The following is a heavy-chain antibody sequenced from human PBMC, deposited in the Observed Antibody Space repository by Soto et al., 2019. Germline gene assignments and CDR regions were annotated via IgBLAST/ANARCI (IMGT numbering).Heavy chain of an antibody. CDR2: ISWNSGSI. CDR1: GFTFDDYA. D-gene: IGHD1-26*01. V-gene: IGHV3-9*01. Sequence: EVQLVESGGGLVQPGRSLRLSCAASGFTFDDYAMHWVRQAPGKGLEWVSGISWNSGSIGYADSVKGRFTISRDNAKNSLYLQMNSLRAEDTALYYCAKGGVGAHYYYYGMDVWGQGTTVTVSS. CDR3: AKGGVGAHYYYYGMDV. J-gene: IGHJ6*02.